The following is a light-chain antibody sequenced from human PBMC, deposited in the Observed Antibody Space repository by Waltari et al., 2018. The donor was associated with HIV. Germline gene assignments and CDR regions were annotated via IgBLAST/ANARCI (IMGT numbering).Light chain of an antibody. J-gene: IGLJ1*01. Sequence: QSALIQPASVSGSPGQSINISCTGTNSDVGGYNYVSWYQQDPGKAPKRIIFDVSKRTSGHSARISGSRSGNTASLTISGLQADDEADYYCCSYAGSSTSVFGTGTKVTVL. CDR2: DVS. V-gene: IGLV2-23*02. CDR1: NSDVGGYNY. CDR3: CSYAGSSTSV.